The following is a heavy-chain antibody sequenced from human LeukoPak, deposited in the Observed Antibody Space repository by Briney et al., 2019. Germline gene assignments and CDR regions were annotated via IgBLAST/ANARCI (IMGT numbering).Heavy chain of an antibody. D-gene: IGHD3-10*01. CDR2: INHSGST. CDR3: AREGRYYYGSGSYFDY. J-gene: IGHJ4*02. Sequence: SETLSLSCAVYGGSFSGYYWSWIRQPAGKGLEWIGEINHSGSTNYNPSLKSRVTISVDTSKNQFSLKLSSVTAADTAVYYCAREGRYYYGSGSYFDYWGQGTLVTVFS. CDR1: GGSFSGYY. V-gene: IGHV4-34*01.